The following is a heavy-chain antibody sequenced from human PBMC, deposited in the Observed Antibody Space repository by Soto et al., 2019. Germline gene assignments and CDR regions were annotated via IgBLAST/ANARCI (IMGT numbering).Heavy chain of an antibody. D-gene: IGHD6-19*01. Sequence: EVQLVESGGGLVKPGGSLRLSCAASGFTFTKAWMTWVRQTPGTGLEWVGRIKSRADGGTTDYAASVKDRFIISRDDSNDTLYLHMNRLKTDDTAVYYCTTASQWLPPYSWGQGALVTVSS. CDR2: IKSRADGGTT. J-gene: IGHJ4*02. CDR1: GFTFTKAW. CDR3: TTASQWLPPYS. V-gene: IGHV3-15*01.